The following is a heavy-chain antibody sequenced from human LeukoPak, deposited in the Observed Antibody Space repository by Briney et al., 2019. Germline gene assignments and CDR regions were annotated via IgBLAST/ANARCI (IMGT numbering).Heavy chain of an antibody. J-gene: IGHJ5*02. CDR1: GYTFTGYY. Sequence: RASVKVSCKASGYTFTGYYMHWVRQAPGQGLEWMGWINPNSGGTNYAQKFQGRVTMTRDTSISTAYMELSRLRSDDTAVYYCARVWDYYGSLLQGFDPWGQGTLVTVSS. CDR2: INPNSGGT. CDR3: ARVWDYYGSLLQGFDP. V-gene: IGHV1-2*02. D-gene: IGHD3-10*01.